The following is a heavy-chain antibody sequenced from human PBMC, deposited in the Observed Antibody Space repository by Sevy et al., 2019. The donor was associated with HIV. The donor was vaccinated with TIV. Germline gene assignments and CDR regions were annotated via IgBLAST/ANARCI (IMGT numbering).Heavy chain of an antibody. J-gene: IGHJ3*01. D-gene: IGHD3-9*01. Sequence: SETLSLTCTVSGYSISSGYLWGWIRQPPGKGLEWIGSVDHTGNTYYNPSLKSRVTTSVDTSKNQFSLRLSSVTAADTAVYYCANFGRLLIINGDAFDVWGQVTMVTVSS. CDR1: GYSISSGYL. V-gene: IGHV4-38-2*02. CDR2: VDHTGNT. CDR3: ANFGRLLIINGDAFDV.